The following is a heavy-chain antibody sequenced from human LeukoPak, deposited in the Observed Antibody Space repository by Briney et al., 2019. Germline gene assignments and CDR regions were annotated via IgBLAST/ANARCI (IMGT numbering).Heavy chain of an antibody. CDR3: ARVIAVAGRIFDAFDI. V-gene: IGHV1-2*02. Sequence: ASVKVSCKASGYTFTGYYMHWVRQAPGQGLEWMGWINPNSGGTNYAQKFQGRVTMTRDTSISTAYMELSRLRSDDTAVYYRARVIAVAGRIFDAFDIWGQGTMVTVSS. CDR1: GYTFTGYY. D-gene: IGHD6-19*01. J-gene: IGHJ3*02. CDR2: INPNSGGT.